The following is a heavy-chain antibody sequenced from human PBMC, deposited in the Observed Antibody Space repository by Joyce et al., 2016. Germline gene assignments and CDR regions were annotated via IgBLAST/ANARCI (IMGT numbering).Heavy chain of an antibody. D-gene: IGHD2-15*01. J-gene: IGHJ4*02. V-gene: IGHV1-2*06. Sequence: QVQLVQSGAEVKKPGASVKVSCKASGYTFTGYYMHWVRQAPGQGREWRGQINPNSGGTNFAQKFQGRVTMTRDTSISTAYMELSRLRSDDTAVYYCARVLVGDCSGGSCYFDYWGQGSLVTVSS. CDR1: GYTFTGYY. CDR2: INPNSGGT. CDR3: ARVLVGDCSGGSCYFDY.